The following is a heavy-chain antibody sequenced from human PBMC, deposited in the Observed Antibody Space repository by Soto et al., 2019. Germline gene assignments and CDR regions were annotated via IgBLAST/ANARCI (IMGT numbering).Heavy chain of an antibody. V-gene: IGHV4-31*03. CDR3: ARGWYYYGSGRTYCFDY. CDR2: IYYTGST. Sequence: QVQLQESGPGLVKPSQTLSLTCTVSGGSISSGGYYWSWIRQHPGKGLEWIGYIYYTGSTYYNPSLKSRVTISVDTSKNQCSLKLSSVTAADTAVYYCARGWYYYGSGRTYCFDYWGQGTLVTVSS. D-gene: IGHD3-10*01. CDR1: GGSISSGGYY. J-gene: IGHJ4*02.